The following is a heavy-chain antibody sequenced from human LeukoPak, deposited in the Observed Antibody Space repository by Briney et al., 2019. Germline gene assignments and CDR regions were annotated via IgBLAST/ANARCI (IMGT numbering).Heavy chain of an antibody. CDR3: ARGTVAAPFDY. D-gene: IGHD6-19*01. J-gene: IGHJ4*02. Sequence: SETLSLTCAVFGGSISSGGYSWSWIRQPPGKGLEWIGYIYHSGSTYYNPSLKSRVTISVDRSKNQFSLKLSSVTAADTAVYYCARGTVAAPFDYWGQGTLVTVSS. V-gene: IGHV4-30-2*01. CDR2: IYHSGST. CDR1: GGSISSGGYS.